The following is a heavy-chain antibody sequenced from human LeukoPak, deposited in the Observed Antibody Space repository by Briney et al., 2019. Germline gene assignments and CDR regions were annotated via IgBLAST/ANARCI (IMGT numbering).Heavy chain of an antibody. V-gene: IGHV4-59*01. CDR1: GGSISSYY. CDR3: ARLSGGGYFDY. Sequence: SETLSLTCTVSGGSISSYYWSWIRQPPGKGLEWNGYIYYSGSTNYNPSLKSRVTISVDTSKNQFSLKLSSVTAADTAVYYCARLSGGGYFDYWGQGTLVTVSS. CDR2: IYYSGST. D-gene: IGHD3-10*01. J-gene: IGHJ4*02.